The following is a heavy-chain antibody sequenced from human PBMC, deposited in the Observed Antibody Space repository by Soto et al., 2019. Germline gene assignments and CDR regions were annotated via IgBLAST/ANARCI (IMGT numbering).Heavy chain of an antibody. CDR3: ARDFTSGGSCYDY. V-gene: IGHV3-33*01. J-gene: IGHJ4*02. CDR2: IWYDGSNK. D-gene: IGHD2-15*01. CDR1: GFTFSCYG. Sequence: GGSLRLSCAASGFTFSCYGMHWVRQAPGKGLEWVAVIWYDGSNKYYADSVKGRFTISRDNSKNTLYLQMNSLRAEDTAVYYCARDFTSGGSCYDYWGQGTLVTVSS.